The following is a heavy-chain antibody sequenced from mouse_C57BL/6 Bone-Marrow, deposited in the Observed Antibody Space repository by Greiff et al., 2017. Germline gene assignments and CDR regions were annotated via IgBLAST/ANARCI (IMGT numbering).Heavy chain of an antibody. CDR2: IDPENGVT. Sequence: VQLKQPGAELVRPGASVKLSCTASGFTFKDDYMHWVKQRPEQGLGWIGRIDPENGVTEYASKFQGKANITADTSSNTAYLQLSSLTSEDTAVYYWAARVDYGRSDWYFDVWGKGTTVTVSS. CDR1: GFTFKDDY. CDR3: AARVDYGRSDWYFDV. V-gene: IGHV14-4*01. D-gene: IGHD1-1*01. J-gene: IGHJ1*03.